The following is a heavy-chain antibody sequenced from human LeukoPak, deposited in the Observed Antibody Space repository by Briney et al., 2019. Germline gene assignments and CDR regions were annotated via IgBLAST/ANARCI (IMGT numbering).Heavy chain of an antibody. CDR3: ARFYYGSGSFIIGFDP. CDR1: GGSISSGGYY. V-gene: IGHV4-31*03. J-gene: IGHJ5*02. D-gene: IGHD3-10*01. Sequence: PSETLSLTCTVSGGSISSGGYYWSWIRQHPGKGLEWIGYIYYSGSTYYNPSLKSRVTISVDTSKNQSSLKLSSVTAADTAVYYCARFYYGSGSFIIGFDPWDQGTLVTVSS. CDR2: IYYSGST.